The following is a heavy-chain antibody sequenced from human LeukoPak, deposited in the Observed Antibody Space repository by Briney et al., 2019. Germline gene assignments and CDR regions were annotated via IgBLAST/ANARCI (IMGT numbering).Heavy chain of an antibody. CDR1: GYTFTSYY. CDR3: ARDRVLGDSPSYYYYGMDV. Sequence: ASVKVSCKASGYTFTSYYMHWVRQAPGQGLEWMGIINPSGGSTSYAQTFQGRVTMTRDTSTSTVYMELSSLRSEDTAVYYCARDRVLGDSPSYYYYGMDVWGQGTTVTVSS. V-gene: IGHV1-46*01. D-gene: IGHD2-21*02. CDR2: INPSGGST. J-gene: IGHJ6*02.